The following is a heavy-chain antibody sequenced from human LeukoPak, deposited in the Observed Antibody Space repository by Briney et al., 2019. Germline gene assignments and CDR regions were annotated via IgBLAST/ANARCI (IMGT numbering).Heavy chain of an antibody. D-gene: IGHD1-26*01. Sequence: PSETLSLTCAVYGGSFSGYYWSWIRQPPGKGLEWIGEINHSGSTNYNPSLKSRVTISVDTSKNQFSLKLSSVTAADTAVYYCARSHSGSYFNGGWGQGTLVTVSS. CDR3: ARSHSGSYFNGG. J-gene: IGHJ4*02. CDR1: GGSFSGYY. CDR2: INHSGST. V-gene: IGHV4-34*01.